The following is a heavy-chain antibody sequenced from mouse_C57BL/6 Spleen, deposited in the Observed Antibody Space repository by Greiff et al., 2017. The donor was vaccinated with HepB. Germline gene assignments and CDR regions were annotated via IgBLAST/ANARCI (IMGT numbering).Heavy chain of an antibody. CDR3: ARYGASSGYAFAY. CDR2: IYPGDGDT. D-gene: IGHD3-2*02. V-gene: IGHV1-82*01. CDR1: GYAFSSSW. J-gene: IGHJ3*01. Sequence: QVQLQQSGPELVKPGASVKISCKASGYAFSSSWLNWVKQRPGKGLEWIGRIYPGDGDTNYNGKFKGKATLTADKSSSTAYMQLSSLTSEDSAVYFCARYGASSGYAFAYWGQGTLVTVSA.